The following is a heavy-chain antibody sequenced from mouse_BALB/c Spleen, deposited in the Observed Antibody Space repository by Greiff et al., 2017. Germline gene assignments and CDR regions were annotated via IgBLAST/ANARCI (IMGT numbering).Heavy chain of an antibody. Sequence: EVMLVESGGGLVQPGGSRKLSCAASGFTFSSFGMHWVRQAPEKGLEWVAYISSGSSTIYYADTVKGRFTISRDNPKNTLFLQMTSLRSEDTAMYYCARGGTVVVDYFDDWGQGTTLTVSS. CDR1: GFTFSSFG. CDR2: ISSGSSTI. V-gene: IGHV5-17*02. D-gene: IGHD1-1*01. CDR3: ARGGTVVVDYFDD. J-gene: IGHJ2*01.